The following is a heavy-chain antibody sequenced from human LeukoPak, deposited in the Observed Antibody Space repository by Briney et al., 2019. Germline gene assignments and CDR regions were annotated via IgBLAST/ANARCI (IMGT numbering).Heavy chain of an antibody. V-gene: IGHV4-59*08. J-gene: IGHJ4*02. CDR1: GGSISSYY. D-gene: IGHD3-3*01. CDR3: ARVGRSYPVFVDY. Sequence: SETLSLTCTVSGGSISSYYWSWIRQPPGKGLEWIGYIYYSGSTNYNPSLKSRVTISVDTSKNQFSLKLSSVTAADTAVYYCARVGRSYPVFVDYWGQGTLVTVSS. CDR2: IYYSGST.